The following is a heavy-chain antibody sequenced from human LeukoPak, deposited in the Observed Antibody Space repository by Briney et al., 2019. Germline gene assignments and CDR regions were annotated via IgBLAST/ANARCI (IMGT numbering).Heavy chain of an antibody. Sequence: GGSLRLSCAASGFTVSSNYMSWVRQAPGKGLEWVSVIYSGGSSYYADSVKGRFTISRDNSKNTLYLQMNSLRAEDTAVHYCARAGGCSSTSCYTDYWGQGTLVTVSS. J-gene: IGHJ4*02. D-gene: IGHD2-2*01. CDR1: GFTVSSNY. CDR2: IYSGGSS. CDR3: ARAGGCSSTSCYTDY. V-gene: IGHV3-66*01.